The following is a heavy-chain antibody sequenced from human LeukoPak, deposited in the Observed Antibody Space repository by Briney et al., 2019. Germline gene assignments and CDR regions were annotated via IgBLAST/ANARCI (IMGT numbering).Heavy chain of an antibody. V-gene: IGHV3-53*01. CDR1: GFTFSSYW. Sequence: GGSLRLSCAASGFTFSSYWMSWVRQAPGKGLEWVSVIYSGGSTYYADSVKGRFTISRDNSKNTLYLQMNSLRAEDTAVYYCAKGIAAAVPHFDYWGQGTLVTVSS. J-gene: IGHJ4*02. D-gene: IGHD6-13*01. CDR3: AKGIAAAVPHFDY. CDR2: IYSGGST.